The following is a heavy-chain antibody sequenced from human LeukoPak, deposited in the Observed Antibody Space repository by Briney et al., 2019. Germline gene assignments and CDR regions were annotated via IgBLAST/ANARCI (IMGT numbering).Heavy chain of an antibody. CDR1: GFTFSSYS. V-gene: IGHV3-21*01. Sequence: GGSLRLSCAASGFTFSSYSMNWVRQAPGKGLEWVSSISSSSSYIYYADSVKGRSTISRDNAKNSLYLQMNGLRAEDTAVYYCARYYYDSTGFDYWGQGTLVTVSS. CDR2: ISSSSSYI. J-gene: IGHJ4*02. D-gene: IGHD3-22*01. CDR3: ARYYYDSTGFDY.